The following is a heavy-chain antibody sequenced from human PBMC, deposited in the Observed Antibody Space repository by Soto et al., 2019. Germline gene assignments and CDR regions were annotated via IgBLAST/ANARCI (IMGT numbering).Heavy chain of an antibody. CDR3: VRDGYSSSSGPQRVWFGP. V-gene: IGHV6-1*01. Sequence: PSQTLSLTCAISGDSVSSNSAAWNWIRQSPSRGLEWLGRTYYRSKWYNDYAVSVKSRITINPDTSKNQFSLQLNSVTPEDTAVYYCVRDGYSSSSGPQRVWFGPWGQGTLVTVSS. D-gene: IGHD6-6*01. CDR1: GDSVSSNSAA. J-gene: IGHJ5*02. CDR2: TYYRSKWYN.